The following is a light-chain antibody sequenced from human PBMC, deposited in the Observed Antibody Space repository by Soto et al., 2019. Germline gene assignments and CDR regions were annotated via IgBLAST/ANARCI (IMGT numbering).Light chain of an antibody. J-gene: IGKJ5*01. CDR2: AAS. CDR3: QQLKSYPTIT. CDR1: QGISSY. Sequence: PWTQSPSPLSASVGDRVPITGRASQGISSYLAWYQQKPWKAPKLLIYAASTLQSGVPSRFSGSGSGTDFTLTISSLQPEDFATYYCQQLKSYPTITFGQGTRVEI. V-gene: IGKV1-9*01.